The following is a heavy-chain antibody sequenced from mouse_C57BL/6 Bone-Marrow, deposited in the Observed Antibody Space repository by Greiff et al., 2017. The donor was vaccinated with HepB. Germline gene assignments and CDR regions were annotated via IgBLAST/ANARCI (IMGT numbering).Heavy chain of an antibody. D-gene: IGHD1-1*01. Sequence: DVMLVESGGGLVKPGGSLKLSCAASGFTFSSYAMSWVRQTPEKRLEWVATISDGGSYTYYPDNVKGRFTISRDNAKTNLYLQMSNLKSEDTAMYYCARDPSYYGSSHWYFDVWGTGTTVTVSS. J-gene: IGHJ1*03. CDR1: GFTFSSYA. V-gene: IGHV5-4*01. CDR3: ARDPSYYGSSHWYFDV. CDR2: ISDGGSYT.